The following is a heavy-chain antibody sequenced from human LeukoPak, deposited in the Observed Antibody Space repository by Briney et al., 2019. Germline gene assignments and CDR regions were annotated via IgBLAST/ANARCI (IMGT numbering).Heavy chain of an antibody. D-gene: IGHD2-15*01. Sequence: GGSLRLSCAASGVTFSNLAMHWVRQAPGKGPEWVAVISHHGSDQFYADSVKGRFTISRDNSKNTLFLQMNSLGAEDTAVYYCAAQPCSVCRCYLDYWGQGTLVTVSS. CDR3: AAQPCSVCRCYLDY. J-gene: IGHJ4*02. V-gene: IGHV3-30*04. CDR2: ISHHGSDQ. CDR1: GVTFSNLA.